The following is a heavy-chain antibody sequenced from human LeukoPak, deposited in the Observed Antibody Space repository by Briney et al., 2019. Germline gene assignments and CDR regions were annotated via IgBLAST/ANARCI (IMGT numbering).Heavy chain of an antibody. J-gene: IGHJ4*02. CDR2: IYANGAT. CDR1: GGSMNDYY. V-gene: IGHV4-4*07. D-gene: IGHD2-15*01. CDR3: ARLYCRGGNCYTYFDS. Sequence: SETLSLTCTVSGGSMNDYYWYWIRQPAGKGLECIGRIYANGATNYNASLKSRITMSVDTSKTQFSLTLNSVTAADSAVYYCARLYCRGGNCYTYFDSWGRGTLVTVSS.